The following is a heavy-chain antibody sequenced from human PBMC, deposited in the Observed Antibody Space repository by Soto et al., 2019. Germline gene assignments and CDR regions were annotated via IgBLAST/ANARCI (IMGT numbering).Heavy chain of an antibody. CDR1: EFTFSSYE. J-gene: IGHJ4*02. V-gene: IGHV3-48*03. D-gene: IGHD6-13*01. CDR2: ISSSGRTI. CDR3: VRFGGAAAGPGDY. Sequence: GGSLRLSCVASEFTFSSYEMNWVRQAPGKGLEWVSSISSSGRTIYYSDSVKGRFTISRDNAKKSLYLQMNSLRAEDTAVYYCVRFGGAAAGPGDYWGQGTLVTVSS.